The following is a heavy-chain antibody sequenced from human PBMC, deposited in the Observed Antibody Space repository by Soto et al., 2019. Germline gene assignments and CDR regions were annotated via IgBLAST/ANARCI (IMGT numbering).Heavy chain of an antibody. D-gene: IGHD6-13*01. CDR3: ARATPAAGTPY. V-gene: IGHV4-31*03. CDR1: GDSISRGGYY. J-gene: IGHJ4*02. CDR2: IYYSGST. Sequence: QVQLQESGPGLVEPSQTLSLTCTVSGDSISRGGYYWSWIRQHPGKGLEWIGYIYYSGSTYYNPSLKSRFTVSADTSKNQFSLSVISVTAADTAVYYCARATPAAGTPYWGQGTLVTVSS.